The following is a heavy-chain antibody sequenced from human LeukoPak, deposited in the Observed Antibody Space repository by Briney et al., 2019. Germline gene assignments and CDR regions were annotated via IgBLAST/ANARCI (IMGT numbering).Heavy chain of an antibody. CDR2: ISSSSSYI. D-gene: IGHD5-12*01. J-gene: IGHJ4*02. CDR1: GFTFSSYR. V-gene: IGHV3-21*01. CDR3: ARDPPMVATDY. Sequence: GGSLRLSCAASGFTFSSYRMNWVRQAPGKGLEWVSSISSSSSYIYYADSVKGRFTISRDNAKNSLYLQMNSLRAEDTAVYYCARDPPMVATDYWGQGTLVTVSS.